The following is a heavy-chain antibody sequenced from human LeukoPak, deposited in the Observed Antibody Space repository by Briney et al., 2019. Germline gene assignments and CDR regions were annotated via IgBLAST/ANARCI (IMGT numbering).Heavy chain of an antibody. CDR2: TGNKANSYTT. V-gene: IGHV3-72*01. J-gene: IGHJ4*02. CDR1: GFTFSDHY. Sequence: PGGSLRLSCAASGFTFSDHYMDWVRQAPGKGLEWVGRTGNKANSYTTKYAASVKGRFTISRDDSKNSLYLQMNSLKTEDTAVYYRAKERGYEDYYFDYWGQGTLVTVSS. CDR3: AKERGYEDYYFDY. D-gene: IGHD3-10*01.